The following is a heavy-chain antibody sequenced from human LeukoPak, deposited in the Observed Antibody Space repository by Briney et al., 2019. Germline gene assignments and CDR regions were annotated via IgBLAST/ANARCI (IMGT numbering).Heavy chain of an antibody. CDR3: ASEYCSGGNCYFDY. CDR2: IFPGDSDT. D-gene: IGHD2-15*01. CDR1: EYIFATYW. V-gene: IGHV5-51*01. J-gene: IGHJ4*02. Sequence: GESLKISCKGSEYIFATYWIGWVRQMPGQGLEWMGIIFPGDSDTRYSPSFQGQVTISADKSISTAYLQWSTLKASDTAIYYCASEYCSGGNCYFDYWGQGTLVTVSS.